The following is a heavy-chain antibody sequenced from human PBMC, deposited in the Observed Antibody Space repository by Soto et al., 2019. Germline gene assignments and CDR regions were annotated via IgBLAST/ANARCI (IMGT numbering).Heavy chain of an antibody. Sequence: TVSGGSISSYYWSWIRQPAGKGLEWIGRIYTSGSTNYNPSLKSRVTMSVDTSKNQFSLKLSSVTAADTAVYYCARENYDFWSGPYYYGMDVWGQGTTVTVSS. CDR3: ARENYDFWSGPYYYGMDV. J-gene: IGHJ6*02. CDR1: GGSISSYY. CDR2: IYTSGST. V-gene: IGHV4-4*07. D-gene: IGHD3-3*01.